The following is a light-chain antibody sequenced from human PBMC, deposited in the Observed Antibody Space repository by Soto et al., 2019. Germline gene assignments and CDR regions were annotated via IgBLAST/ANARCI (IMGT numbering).Light chain of an antibody. CDR1: WSNIGAGYE. Sequence: QLVLTQPPSVSGAPGQSVTISCTGGWSNIGAGYEIHWYQHLPGRAPKLLIYGVTNRPSGVPDRFSGSRSGTSASLTVSGLQAEDEADYYCSSYAGSGKNVVFGGGTKLTVL. J-gene: IGLJ2*01. V-gene: IGLV1-40*01. CDR3: SSYAGSGKNVV. CDR2: GVT.